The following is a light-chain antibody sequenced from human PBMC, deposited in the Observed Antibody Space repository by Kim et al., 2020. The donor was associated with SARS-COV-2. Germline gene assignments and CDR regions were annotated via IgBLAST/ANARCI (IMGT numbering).Light chain of an antibody. CDR1: HSVSRW. CDR2: RAT. J-gene: IGKJ1*01. Sequence: PSVGDRVTIACLASHSVSRWLAWYQQKPGKSPKLLIYRATDLEGGIPSRFSGSGSETDFTLTISSLQPDDFATYYCQQYNNVSWSFGHGTKVDIK. V-gene: IGKV1-5*03. CDR3: QQYNNVSWS.